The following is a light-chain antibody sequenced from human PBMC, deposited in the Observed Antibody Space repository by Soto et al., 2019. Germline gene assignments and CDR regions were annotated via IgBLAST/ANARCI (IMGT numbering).Light chain of an antibody. CDR2: DVT. V-gene: IGLV2-14*03. CDR1: SSDVGGYDY. CDR3: SSYTSSSTLVV. J-gene: IGLJ2*01. Sequence: QSALTQPASVSGSPGQSITISCAGTSSDVGGYDYVSWYQHHPGKAPKIMIYDVTNRPSGVSSRFSGSRSGDTASLTISGLKAEDEADYYCSSYTSSSTLVVFGGGTKLTVL.